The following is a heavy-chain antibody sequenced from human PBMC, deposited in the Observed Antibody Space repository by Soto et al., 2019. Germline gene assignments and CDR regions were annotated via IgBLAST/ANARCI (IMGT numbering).Heavy chain of an antibody. V-gene: IGHV4-34*01. CDR1: GGSFSGYY. Sequence: SETLSLTCAVYGGSFSGYYWSWIRQPPGKGLEWIGEINHSGSTNYNPSLKSRVTISVDTSKNQFSLKLSSVTAADTAVYYCARGNVLLWFGEQNNYYYYGMDVWGQGTTVTVSS. D-gene: IGHD3-10*01. J-gene: IGHJ6*02. CDR2: INHSGST. CDR3: ARGNVLLWFGEQNNYYYYGMDV.